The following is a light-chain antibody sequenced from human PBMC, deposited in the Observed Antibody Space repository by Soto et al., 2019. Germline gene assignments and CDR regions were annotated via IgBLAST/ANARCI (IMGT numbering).Light chain of an antibody. Sequence: DIQMTQSPSSLSASVGDRVTITCRASQGISNYLAWYQQKPGKVPKLLIYAASTLQSGVPSRFSGSGSGTDFTLTNSSLQPEDVAPYYCQKYNSAPRTFGQGTKVEIK. CDR3: QKYNSAPRT. J-gene: IGKJ1*01. V-gene: IGKV1-27*01. CDR2: AAS. CDR1: QGISNY.